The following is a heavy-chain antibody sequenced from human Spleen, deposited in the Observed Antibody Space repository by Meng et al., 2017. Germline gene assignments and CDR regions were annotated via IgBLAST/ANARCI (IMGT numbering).Heavy chain of an antibody. V-gene: IGHV4-4*02. J-gene: IGHJ5*02. Sequence: QVHLQESGPGLVKPSGTLSLTCAVSGGSISSSNWWSWVRQSPGKGLEWIGEIYHSGSTNYNPSFKSRVTISLDKSKNQFSLKLSSVTAADTAVYYCARGPFRGVMMSWGQGTLVTVSS. CDR3: ARGPFRGVMMS. CDR1: GGSISSSNW. CDR2: IYHSGST. D-gene: IGHD3-10*01.